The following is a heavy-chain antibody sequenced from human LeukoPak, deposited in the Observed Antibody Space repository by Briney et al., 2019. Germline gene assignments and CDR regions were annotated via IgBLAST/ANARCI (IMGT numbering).Heavy chain of an antibody. J-gene: IGHJ3*02. V-gene: IGHV4-59*01. CDR2: IYYSGST. CDR1: GGSISTYY. Sequence: SETLSLTCTVSGGSISTYYWSWIRQPPGKGLEWIGYIYYSGSTNYNPSLKSRVTISVDTSKNQFSLKLSSVTAADTAVYYCARRMEHYYDSSGYAFDIWGQGTMVTVSS. D-gene: IGHD3-22*01. CDR3: ARRMEHYYDSSGYAFDI.